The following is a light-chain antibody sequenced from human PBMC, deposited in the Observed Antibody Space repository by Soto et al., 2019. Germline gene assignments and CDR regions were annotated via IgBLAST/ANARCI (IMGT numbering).Light chain of an antibody. J-gene: IGLJ2*01. CDR1: PSNIGSNT. Sequence: QSVLTQPPSASGTPGQRVTISCSGSPSNIGSNTVSWYQQFSGSAPRLIMYGDYRRPSGVPDRFSGSKSGTSASLAISGLQSEDEAIFYCAAWDDSLSGHAVFGGGTKVTVL. CDR3: AAWDDSLSGHAV. CDR2: GDY. V-gene: IGLV1-44*01.